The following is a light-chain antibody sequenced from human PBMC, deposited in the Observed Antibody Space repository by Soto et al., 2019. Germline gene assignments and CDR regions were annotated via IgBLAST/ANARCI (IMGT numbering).Light chain of an antibody. V-gene: IGLV2-14*01. CDR3: SSYTSSSTLV. CDR2: EVS. Sequence: QSALTQPASVSGSPGQSITISCTGTSSDVGGYNYVSWYQQHPGKAPKLMISEVSNRPSGVSNRFSGSKSGNTASLTISGRQAEDEADYSFSSYTSSSTLVFGTGTKLPVL. CDR1: SSDVGGYNY. J-gene: IGLJ1*01.